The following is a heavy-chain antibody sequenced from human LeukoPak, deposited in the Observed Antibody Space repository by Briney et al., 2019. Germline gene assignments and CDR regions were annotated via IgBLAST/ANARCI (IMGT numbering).Heavy chain of an antibody. CDR3: ARGSLKYYYDSSGRHAFDI. CDR1: GVSISSSSYY. D-gene: IGHD3-22*01. J-gene: IGHJ3*02. Sequence: PSETLSLTCTVSGVSISSSSYYWGWIRQPPGKGLEWIGSIYYSGSTYYNPSLKSRVTISVDTSKNQFSLKLSSVTAADTAVYSCARGSLKYYYDSSGRHAFDIWGQGTMVTVSS. CDR2: IYYSGST. V-gene: IGHV4-39*07.